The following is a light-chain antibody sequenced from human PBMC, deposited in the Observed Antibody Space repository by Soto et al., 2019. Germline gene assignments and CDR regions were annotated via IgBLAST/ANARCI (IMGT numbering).Light chain of an antibody. CDR2: GAS. J-gene: IGKJ1*01. CDR1: QTVRKN. CDR3: QQYNNWWT. V-gene: IGKV3-15*01. Sequence: EFVLTQSQGTLSLSPGERATLSCRASQTVRKNYLAWYQQKPGQAPRLLIYGASTRATGVPARFSGSGSGTEFALTISGMKSEDFGVDDCQQYNNWWTFSQGTKVDIK.